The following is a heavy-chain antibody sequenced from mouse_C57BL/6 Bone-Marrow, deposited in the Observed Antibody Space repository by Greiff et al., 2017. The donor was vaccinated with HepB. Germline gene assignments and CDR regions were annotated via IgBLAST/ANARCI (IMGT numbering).Heavy chain of an antibody. CDR3: ARRDISTVVAKGFAY. D-gene: IGHD1-1*01. J-gene: IGHJ3*01. V-gene: IGHV3-6*01. CDR1: GYSITSGYY. CDR2: ISYDGSN. Sequence: EVKLMESGPGLVKPSQSLSLTCSVTGYSITSGYYWNWIRQFPGNKLEWMGYISYDGSNNYNPSLKNRISITRDTSKNQFFLKLNSVTTEDTATYYCARRDISTVVAKGFAYWGQGTLVTVSA.